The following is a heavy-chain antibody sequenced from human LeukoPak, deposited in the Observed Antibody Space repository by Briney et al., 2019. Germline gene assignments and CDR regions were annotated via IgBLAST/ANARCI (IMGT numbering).Heavy chain of an antibody. J-gene: IGHJ4*02. Sequence: GGSLRLSCAASGFSFSSYWMHWVRQAPGKGLVWVSRINSDGSSTSYADSVKGRFTISRDNAKNTLYLQMNSLRAEDTAVYYCARDEGAGYFDYWGQGTLVTVSS. V-gene: IGHV3-74*01. CDR2: INSDGSST. CDR3: ARDEGAGYFDY. D-gene: IGHD1-26*01. CDR1: GFSFSSYW.